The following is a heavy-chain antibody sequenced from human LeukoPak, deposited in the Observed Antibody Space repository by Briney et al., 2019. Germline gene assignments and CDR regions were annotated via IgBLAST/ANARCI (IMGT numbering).Heavy chain of an antibody. CDR2: ITSTGSST. Sequence: PGGSLRLSCAASGFTFSSYAMNWVRQAPGKGLEYVSGITSTGSSTFYANSVKGRFTISRDNSKNTLYLQMGSLRAEDMAVYYCAREVPPVAKYYFDYWGQGTLVTVSS. CDR1: GFTFSSYA. D-gene: IGHD2-2*01. CDR3: AREVPPVAKYYFDY. J-gene: IGHJ4*02. V-gene: IGHV3-64*01.